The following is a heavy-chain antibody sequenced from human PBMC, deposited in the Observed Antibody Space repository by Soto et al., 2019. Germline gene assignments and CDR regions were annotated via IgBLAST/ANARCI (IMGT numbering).Heavy chain of an antibody. J-gene: IGHJ4*02. Sequence: QVQLVESGGGVVQPGRSLRLSCAASGFTFSSYGMHWVRQAPGKGLEWVAVISYDGSNKYYADSVKGRFTISRDNSKNTLYLQMTSLRAEDTAVYYCANCPIAEAGTSYDYWGQGTLVTVSS. CDR1: GFTFSSYG. CDR2: ISYDGSNK. D-gene: IGHD6-13*01. CDR3: ANCPIAEAGTSYDY. V-gene: IGHV3-30*18.